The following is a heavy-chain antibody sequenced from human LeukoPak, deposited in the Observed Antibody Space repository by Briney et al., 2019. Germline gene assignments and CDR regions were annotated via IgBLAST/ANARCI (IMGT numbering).Heavy chain of an antibody. V-gene: IGHV3-15*05. CDR3: TSDPFTRGGIDY. D-gene: IGHD3-10*01. CDR2: IKRKTDGDTV. J-gene: IGHJ4*02. Sequence: GGSLRLSCAASGFTFSLAWMSWVRQAPGKGLEWLGRIKRKTDGDTVDYAAPVKGIFSISRDYTKNTLYLQMNSLKTETTAVYYCTSDPFTRGGIDYWGQGTLVIVS. CDR1: GFTFSLAW.